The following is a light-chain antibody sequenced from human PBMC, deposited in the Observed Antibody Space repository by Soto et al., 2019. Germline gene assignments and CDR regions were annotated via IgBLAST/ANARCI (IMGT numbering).Light chain of an antibody. CDR2: AAS. CDR1: QSDDTY. CDR3: QQRYSVPRT. V-gene: IGKV1-39*01. Sequence: DIQMTQSPSSQSASVGDRVTITCRASQSDDTYLNWYQRKPGKAPNVLIYAASTLQSGVPTRFSGSGSGTDFTLTISSLQPEDFATYYCQQRYSVPRTFGLGTKVEIK. J-gene: IGKJ1*01.